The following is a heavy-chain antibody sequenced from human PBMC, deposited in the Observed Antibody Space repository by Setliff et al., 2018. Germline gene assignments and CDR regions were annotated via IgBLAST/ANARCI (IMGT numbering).Heavy chain of an antibody. CDR3: AKGRLGGHHGWFDP. D-gene: IGHD3-16*01. Sequence: PGGSLRLSCVASGFTFTSYAMTWVRQAPGKGLEWVSTVSGAGDFTYYADSVKGRFTISRDNSKNTLFLQMNSLRAEDTAVYYCAKGRLGGHHGWFDPWGQGTLVTVSS. J-gene: IGHJ5*02. CDR1: GFTFTSYA. CDR2: VSGAGDFT. V-gene: IGHV3-23*01.